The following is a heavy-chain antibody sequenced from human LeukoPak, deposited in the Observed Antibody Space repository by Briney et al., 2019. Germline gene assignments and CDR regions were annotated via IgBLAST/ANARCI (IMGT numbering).Heavy chain of an antibody. V-gene: IGHV4-34*01. J-gene: IGHJ6*03. CDR3: ARSWYYYYMDV. CDR2: INHSGST. CDR1: GGSFSGYY. Sequence: PSETLSLTCAVYGGSFSGYYWSWLRQPPGKGLEWIGEINHSGSTNYNPSLKSRVTISVDTSKNQFSLKLSSVTAADTAVYYCARSWYYYYMDVWGKGTMVTVSS.